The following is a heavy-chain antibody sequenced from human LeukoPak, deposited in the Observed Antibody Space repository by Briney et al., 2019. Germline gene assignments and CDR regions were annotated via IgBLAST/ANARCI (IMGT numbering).Heavy chain of an antibody. V-gene: IGHV3-30*18. D-gene: IGHD3-3*01. CDR2: ISYDGSNK. CDR1: GISLNSYA. Sequence: GGSLRLSCAASGISLNSYAIHWVRQAPGKGLEWVTVISYDGSNKYYADSVRGRFTISRDNSKNTLYLQMNSLRAEDTAVYYCAKGYDFWSGPHDYWGQGTLVTVSS. CDR3: AKGYDFWSGPHDY. J-gene: IGHJ4*02.